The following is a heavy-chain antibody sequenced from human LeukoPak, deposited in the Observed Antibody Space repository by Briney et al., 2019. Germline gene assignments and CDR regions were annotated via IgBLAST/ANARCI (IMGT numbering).Heavy chain of an antibody. V-gene: IGHV4-39*01. J-gene: IGHJ6*03. CDR3: ARIGDYYYYYMDV. D-gene: IGHD3-10*01. Sequence: SETLSLTCTVSGGSISSSSYYWGWIRQPPGKGREWIGSIYYSGSTYYNPSLKSRVTISVDTSKNQFSLKLSSVTAADTAVYYCARIGDYYYYYMDVWGKGTAVTVSS. CDR2: IYYSGST. CDR1: GGSISSSSYY.